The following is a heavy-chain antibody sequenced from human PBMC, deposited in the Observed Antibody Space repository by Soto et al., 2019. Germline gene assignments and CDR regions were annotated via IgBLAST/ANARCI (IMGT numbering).Heavy chain of an antibody. CDR2: ISAYNGNT. J-gene: IGHJ4*02. Sequence: QVQLVQSGAGVKKPGASVKVSCKASGYTFTSYGISWVRQAPGQGLEWMGWISAYNGNTNYAQKLQGRVTMTTDTSTSTAYMELRSLRSDDTAVYYCAREASVVVVAAPHFDYWGQGTLVTVSS. CDR1: GYTFTSYG. CDR3: AREASVVVVAAPHFDY. V-gene: IGHV1-18*01. D-gene: IGHD2-15*01.